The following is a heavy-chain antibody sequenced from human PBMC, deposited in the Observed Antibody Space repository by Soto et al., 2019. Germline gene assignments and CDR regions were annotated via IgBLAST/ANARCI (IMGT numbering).Heavy chain of an antibody. CDR3: ITDNTPLLDYDFWSGYSDY. CDR1: GFTFSNAW. CDR2: IKRKTDGGTT. Sequence: GGSLRLSCAASGFTFSNAWINWVRQAPGKGLEWVGRIKRKTDGGTTDFAAPVKGRFTISRDDSKNMLYLQMNSLKTEDTAVYYCITDNTPLLDYDFWSGYSDYWGQGTLVTVSS. V-gene: IGHV3-15*07. D-gene: IGHD3-3*01. J-gene: IGHJ4*02.